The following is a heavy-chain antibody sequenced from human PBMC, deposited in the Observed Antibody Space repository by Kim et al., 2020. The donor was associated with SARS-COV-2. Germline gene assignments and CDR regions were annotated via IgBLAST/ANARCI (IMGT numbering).Heavy chain of an antibody. CDR3: ARLRITMIVVVDAFDI. CDR2: IYYSGST. CDR1: GGSISSGGYY. Sequence: SETLSLTCTVSGGSISSGGYYWSWIRQHPGKGLEWIGYIYYSGSTYYNPSLKSRVTISVDTSKNQFSLKLSSVTAADTAVYYCARLRITMIVVVDAFDIWGQGTMLTVSS. D-gene: IGHD3-22*01. J-gene: IGHJ3*02. V-gene: IGHV4-31*03.